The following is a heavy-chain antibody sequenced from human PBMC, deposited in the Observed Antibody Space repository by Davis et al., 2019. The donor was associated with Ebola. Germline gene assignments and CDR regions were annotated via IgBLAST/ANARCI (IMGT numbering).Heavy chain of an antibody. Sequence: GESLKISCAASGFTFSTYAMNWVRQAPGKGLEWVSAISGSGDRTYYADSGSVKGRFSISRDNSKNTAYLQMNSLKTEDTAVYYCSCTAMVRDYWGQGTLVTVSS. J-gene: IGHJ4*02. CDR3: SCTAMVRDY. CDR1: GFTFSTYA. CDR2: ISGSGDRT. V-gene: IGHV3-23*01. D-gene: IGHD5-18*01.